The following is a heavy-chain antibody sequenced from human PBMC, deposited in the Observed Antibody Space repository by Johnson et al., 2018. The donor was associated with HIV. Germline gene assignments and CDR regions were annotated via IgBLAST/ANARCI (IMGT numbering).Heavy chain of an antibody. CDR2: ISYDGSNK. D-gene: IGHD6-6*01. CDR1: GFTFSSYA. Sequence: QVQLVESGGGVVQPGRSLRLSCAASGFTFSSYAMHWVRQAPGKGLEWVAVISYDGSNKYYADSVKGRFTISRDNSKNTLYLQMNSLRAEDTAVYYCARDQSSRQAFEIWGQGTMVTVSS. J-gene: IGHJ3*02. V-gene: IGHV3-30*04. CDR3: ARDQSSRQAFEI.